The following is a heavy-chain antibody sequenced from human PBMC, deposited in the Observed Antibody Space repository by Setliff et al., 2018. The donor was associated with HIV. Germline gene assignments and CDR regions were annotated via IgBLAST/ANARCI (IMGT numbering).Heavy chain of an antibody. J-gene: IGHJ5*02. CDR1: GFTVSSNY. V-gene: IGHV3-66*01. CDR2: IYIGGST. Sequence: GGSLRLSCAASGFTVSSNYMSWVRQAPGKGLEWVSIIYIGGSTYYADPAKGRFTISRDNSKNTLYLEMNSLRAEDTAVYYCARVRITGTTRWFDPWGQGTLVTVS. CDR3: ARVRITGTTRWFDP. D-gene: IGHD1-7*01.